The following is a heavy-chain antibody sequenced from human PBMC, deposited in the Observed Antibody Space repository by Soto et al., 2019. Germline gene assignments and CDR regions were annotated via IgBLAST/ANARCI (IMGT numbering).Heavy chain of an antibody. J-gene: IGHJ5*02. V-gene: IGHV4-34*01. CDR1: GGSFSGYY. Sequence: SETLSLTCAVYGGSFSGYYWSWIRQPPGKGLEWIGEINHSGSTNYNPSLKSRVTISVDTSKNQFSLKLSSVTAADTAVYYCARGDKSIAARPGWFDPWGQGTLVTVSS. CDR3: ARGDKSIAARPGWFDP. D-gene: IGHD6-6*01. CDR2: INHSGST.